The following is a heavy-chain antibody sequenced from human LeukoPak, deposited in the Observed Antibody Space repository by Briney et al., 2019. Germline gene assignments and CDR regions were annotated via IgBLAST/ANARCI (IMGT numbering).Heavy chain of an antibody. J-gene: IGHJ4*02. CDR1: GGSISSGDYY. V-gene: IGHV4-30-4*01. D-gene: IGHD3-10*01. Sequence: SETLSLTCTVSGGSISSGDYYWSWIREPPGKGLEWIGYIYYSGSTYYNPSLKSRVTISVDTSKNQFSLKLSSVTAADTAVYYCARLYYGSGSYYPLDYWGQGTLVTVSS. CDR3: ARLYYGSGSYYPLDY. CDR2: IYYSGST.